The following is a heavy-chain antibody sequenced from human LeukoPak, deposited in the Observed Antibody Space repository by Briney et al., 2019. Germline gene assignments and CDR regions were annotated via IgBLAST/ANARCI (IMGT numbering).Heavy chain of an antibody. D-gene: IGHD6-13*01. J-gene: IGHJ4*02. Sequence: PSETLSLTCTVSGGSISSYYWSWIRQPPGKGLEWIGYIYYSGSTNYNPSLKSRVTISVDTSKNQFSLKLSSVTAADTAVYYCARQGYSSSWYSVEVPFSYWGQGTLVTVSS. V-gene: IGHV4-59*08. CDR1: GGSISSYY. CDR3: ARQGYSSSWYSVEVPFSY. CDR2: IYYSGST.